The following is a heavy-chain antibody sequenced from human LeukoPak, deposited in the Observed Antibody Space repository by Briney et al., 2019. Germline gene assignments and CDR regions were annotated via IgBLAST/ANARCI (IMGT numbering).Heavy chain of an antibody. J-gene: IGHJ4*02. CDR3: ARDLGGGSGSYYRRDY. Sequence: GGSLRLSCAASGFTFSSYSMNWVRQAPGKGLEWVSYISSSSSTIYYADSVKGRFTISRDNAKNSLYLQMNSLRAEDTAVYYCARDLGGGSGSYYRRDYWGQGTLVTVSS. CDR2: ISSSSSTI. CDR1: GFTFSSYS. V-gene: IGHV3-48*01. D-gene: IGHD3-10*01.